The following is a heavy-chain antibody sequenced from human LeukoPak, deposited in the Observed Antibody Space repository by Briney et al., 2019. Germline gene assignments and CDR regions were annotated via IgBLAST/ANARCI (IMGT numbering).Heavy chain of an antibody. CDR2: ISSSGSSR. CDR1: GFTFSDYY. Sequence: PGGSLRLSCAAAGFTFSDYYMSWIRQAPGKGLEWLSYISSSGSSRKYADSVKGRFTISRDNAQNSLYLQMNSLRPEDTAVYYCARDYDSSGYPYYFDYWGQGTLVTASS. V-gene: IGHV3-11*04. D-gene: IGHD3-22*01. J-gene: IGHJ4*02. CDR3: ARDYDSSGYPYYFDY.